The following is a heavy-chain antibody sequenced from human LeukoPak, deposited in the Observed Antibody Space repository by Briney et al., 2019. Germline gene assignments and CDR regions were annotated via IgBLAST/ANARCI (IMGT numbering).Heavy chain of an antibody. V-gene: IGHV3-74*01. CDR3: AGEEAAYVWGSYRQNYFAY. D-gene: IGHD3-16*02. Sequence: GGSLRLSCVASGFTFSNYWMLWVRQAPGKGLMWVSLISTDGKSTRYAESVKGRFTISRDNAKNSLYLQMNSLRAEDTAVYYCAGEEAAYVWGSYRQNYFAYWGQGTLVTVSS. J-gene: IGHJ4*02. CDR1: GFTFSNYW. CDR2: ISTDGKST.